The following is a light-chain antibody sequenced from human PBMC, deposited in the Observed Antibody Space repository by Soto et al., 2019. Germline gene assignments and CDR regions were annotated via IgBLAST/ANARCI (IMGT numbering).Light chain of an antibody. CDR1: QRIASY. J-gene: IGKJ4*01. CDR2: AAS. V-gene: IGKV1-39*01. CDR3: QQSYSTPRLT. Sequence: DIQMTQSPSSLSASVGDRVTITCRASQRIASYLNWYQQKPGNAPKLLIYAASSLQSGVPSRFSGSGSGKDFTLIISSLQPEDYATYYCQQSYSTPRLTFGGGTKVEIK.